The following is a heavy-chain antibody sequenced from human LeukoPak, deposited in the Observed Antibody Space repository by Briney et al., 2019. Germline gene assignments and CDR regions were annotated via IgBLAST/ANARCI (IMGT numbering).Heavy chain of an antibody. CDR3: AREGEYCSSTSCSDY. CDR1: GYTFTSYG. V-gene: IGHV1-2*02. CDR2: INPNSGGT. D-gene: IGHD2-2*01. J-gene: IGHJ4*02. Sequence: ASVKVSCKASGYTFTSYGISWVRQAPGQGLEWMGWINPNSGGTNYAQKFQGRVTMTRDTSISTAYMELSRLRSDDTAVYYCAREGEYCSSTSCSDYWGQGTLVTVSS.